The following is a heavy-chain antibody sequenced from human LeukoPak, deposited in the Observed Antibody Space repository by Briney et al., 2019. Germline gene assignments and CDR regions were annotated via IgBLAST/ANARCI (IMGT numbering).Heavy chain of an antibody. CDR3: SRGLINGHDFDY. CDR2: INPNSGDT. Sequence: APVKVSCKASGYIFTDYFMHWIRQVPGQGPEWMGWINPNSGDTNYAQKFQGWVTMTRDTSISTAYMDLNRLTSDDTAVYYCSRGLINGHDFDYWGQGTVVAVSS. CDR1: GYIFTDYF. V-gene: IGHV1-2*04. D-gene: IGHD2-8*01. J-gene: IGHJ4*02.